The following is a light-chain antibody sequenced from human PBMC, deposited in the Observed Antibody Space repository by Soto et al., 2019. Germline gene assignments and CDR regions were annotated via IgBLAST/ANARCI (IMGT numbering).Light chain of an antibody. Sequence: DIQLTQSPSFLSASVGDRVTITCRARQGISSFLAWYQQKPGKAPNLLISGASTLRTGVPSRFSGGGSGTEFTLTISSLQPEDFATYYCQHLNTYPLTFGGGTKVDI. CDR1: QGISSF. CDR3: QHLNTYPLT. CDR2: GAS. V-gene: IGKV1-9*01. J-gene: IGKJ4*01.